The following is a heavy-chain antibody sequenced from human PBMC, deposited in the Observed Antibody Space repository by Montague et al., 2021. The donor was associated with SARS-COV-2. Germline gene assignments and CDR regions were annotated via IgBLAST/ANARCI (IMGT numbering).Heavy chain of an antibody. D-gene: IGHD3-10*01. CDR2: IDPSDSYT. Sequence: QSVAEVKTPGESLRISCKGSGYSFTSYWISWVRQMPGKGLEWMGRIDPSDSYTNYSPSFQGHVTISADKSISTAYLQWSSLKASDTAMYYCARQNTYYYGSGSYLGWFDPWGQGTLVTVSS. J-gene: IGHJ5*02. CDR3: ARQNTYYYGSGSYLGWFDP. CDR1: GYSFTSYW. V-gene: IGHV5-10-1*01.